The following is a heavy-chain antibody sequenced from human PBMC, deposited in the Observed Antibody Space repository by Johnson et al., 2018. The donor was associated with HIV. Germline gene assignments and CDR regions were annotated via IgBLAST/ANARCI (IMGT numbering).Heavy chain of an antibody. J-gene: IGHJ3*02. Sequence: VQLVESGGGLVKPGGSLRLSCAASGFSFSDYYMSWIRQAPGKGLEWVANIKQDGSEKYYVDSVKGRFTISRANAKNSLYLQMNSLRAEDTAVYYCARVLWDYGEEDAFDIWGQGTMVTVSS. D-gene: IGHD4-17*01. V-gene: IGHV3-7*01. CDR2: IKQDGSEK. CDR3: ARVLWDYGEEDAFDI. CDR1: GFSFSDYY.